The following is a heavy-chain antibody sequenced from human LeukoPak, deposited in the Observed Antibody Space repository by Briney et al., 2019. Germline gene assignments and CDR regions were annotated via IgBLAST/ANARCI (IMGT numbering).Heavy chain of an antibody. CDR3: AWPSTLQYCSGDTCYSH. J-gene: IGHJ4*02. D-gene: IGHD2-15*01. CDR1: GFSFSTHG. V-gene: IGHV3-23*01. Sequence: PGGSLRLSCAASGFSFSTHGIHWVRQAPGKGLDWVSAISAGGDRTDYAHSVKGRFIISRDNSKNTLYLQMNSLRAEDTAVYYSAWPSTLQYCSGDTCYSHWGQGTLVTVSS. CDR2: ISAGGDRT.